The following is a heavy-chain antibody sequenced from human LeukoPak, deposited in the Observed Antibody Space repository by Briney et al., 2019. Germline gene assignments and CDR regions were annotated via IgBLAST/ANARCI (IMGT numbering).Heavy chain of an antibody. Sequence: SVKVSCKASGGTFSSYAISWVRQPPGQGLEWMGRIIPIFGIATYAQKFQGRVTITADKSTSTAYMELSSLRSEDTAVYYCARDACSSNSCYSCYYYYGMDVWGQGTMVTVSS. D-gene: IGHD2-2*01. CDR2: IIPIFGIA. J-gene: IGHJ6*02. CDR1: GGTFSSYA. V-gene: IGHV1-69*04. CDR3: ARDACSSNSCYSCYYYYGMDV.